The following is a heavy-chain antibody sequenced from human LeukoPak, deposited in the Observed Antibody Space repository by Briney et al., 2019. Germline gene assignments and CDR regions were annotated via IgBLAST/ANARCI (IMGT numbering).Heavy chain of an antibody. CDR2: IYYSGST. Sequence: SETLSLTCTVSGGSISSYYWRWIRQPPGKGLEWIASIYYSGSTYYNSSLKSRVTISVDTSKNQFSLRLSSVTAADTSVYYCARIQSDVFDIWGQGTMVTVSS. CDR3: ARIQSDVFDI. D-gene: IGHD5-18*01. J-gene: IGHJ3*02. V-gene: IGHV4-39*01. CDR1: GGSISSYY.